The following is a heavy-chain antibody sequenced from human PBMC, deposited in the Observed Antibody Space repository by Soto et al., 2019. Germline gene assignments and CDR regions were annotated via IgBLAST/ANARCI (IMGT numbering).Heavy chain of an antibody. CDR1: GGSISSGGYY. Sequence: QVQLQESGPGLVKPSQTLSLTCTVSGGSISSGGYYWSWIRQHPGKGLEWIGYIYYSGSTYYNPSLKLRVTIAVDTSKTQFSRKLSSVTAAATAVYYWAGAGGQIVATIRGTYYFDYWGQGTLVTVSS. J-gene: IGHJ4*02. V-gene: IGHV4-31*03. CDR2: IYYSGST. CDR3: AGAGGQIVATIRGTYYFDY. D-gene: IGHD5-12*01.